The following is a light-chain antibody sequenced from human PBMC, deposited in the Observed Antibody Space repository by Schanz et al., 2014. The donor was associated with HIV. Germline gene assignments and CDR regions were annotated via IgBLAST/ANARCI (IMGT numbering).Light chain of an antibody. Sequence: DIQMTQSPSTLSASVGDRVTITCRASQYISSWLAWYQQKPGKAPKLLIYRASDLEIGVPSRFSGGGAGTEFTLTINSLQPDDFATYFCQQSHNYPYTFGQGTKRET. CDR3: QQSHNYPYT. V-gene: IGKV1-5*03. CDR2: RAS. CDR1: QYISSW. J-gene: IGKJ2*01.